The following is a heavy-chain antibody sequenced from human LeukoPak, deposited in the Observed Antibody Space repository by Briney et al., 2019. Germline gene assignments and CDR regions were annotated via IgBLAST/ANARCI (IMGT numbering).Heavy chain of an antibody. CDR1: EFTFSAYW. D-gene: IGHD1-26*01. J-gene: IGHJ5*02. CDR2: IKEDGRET. CDR3: ARVTRNSGRHPSLFDN. Sequence: GGSLRLSGAASEFTFSAYWMSWVRQAPGKGLEWVANIKEDGRETYYVDSVKGRFTISRDNAKNSLYLRVNSLRAEDTAVYYCARVTRNSGRHPSLFDNWGQGTLVIVSS. V-gene: IGHV3-7*01.